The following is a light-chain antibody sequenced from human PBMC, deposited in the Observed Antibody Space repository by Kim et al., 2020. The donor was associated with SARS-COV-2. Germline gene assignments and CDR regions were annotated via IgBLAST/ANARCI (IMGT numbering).Light chain of an antibody. CDR2: QDN. CDR1: KLGDKY. V-gene: IGLV3-1*01. CDR3: QAWDSSTGV. J-gene: IGLJ3*02. Sequence: SVSPGQTASITCSGDKLGDKYTCWYQQKPGQSPVLVIYQDNKRPSGIPERFSGSNSGNTATLTISGTQAMDEADYYCQAWDSSTGVFGGRTQLTVL.